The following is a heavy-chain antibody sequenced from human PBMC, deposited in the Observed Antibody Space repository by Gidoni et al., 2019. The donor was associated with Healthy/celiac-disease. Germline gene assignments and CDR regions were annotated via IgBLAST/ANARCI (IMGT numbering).Heavy chain of an antibody. J-gene: IGHJ6*02. CDR3: ARGGGYPNYYYYGMDV. Sequence: QVQLQESGPGLAKPSETLSLTCTVSGGSISSYYWSWIRQPPGKGLEWIGYIYYSGSTNYNPSLKSRVTISVDTSKNQFSLKLSSVTAADTAVYYCARGGGYPNYYYYGMDVWGQGTTVTVSS. CDR1: GGSISSYY. D-gene: IGHD3-16*01. V-gene: IGHV4-59*01. CDR2: IYYSGST.